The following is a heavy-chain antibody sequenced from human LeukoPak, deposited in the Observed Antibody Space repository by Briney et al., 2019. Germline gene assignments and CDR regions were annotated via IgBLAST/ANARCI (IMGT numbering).Heavy chain of an antibody. CDR2: IWYDGSNK. V-gene: IGHV3-33*08. D-gene: IGHD5-18*01. CDR1: GFTFSSYA. J-gene: IGHJ3*02. Sequence: GGSLRLSCAASGFTFSSYAMSWVRQAPGKGLEWVAVIWYDGSNKYYADSVKGRFTISRDNSKNTLYLQMNSLRAEDTAVYYCARVRIQLWSDAFDIWGQGTMVTVSS. CDR3: ARVRIQLWSDAFDI.